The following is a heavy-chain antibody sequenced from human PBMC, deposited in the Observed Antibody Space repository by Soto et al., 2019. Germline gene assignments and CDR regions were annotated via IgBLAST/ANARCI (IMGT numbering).Heavy chain of an antibody. J-gene: IGHJ4*02. CDR1: GGTFSSYT. CDR2: IIPILGIA. Sequence: QVQLVQSGAEVKKPGSSVKVSCKASGGTFSSYTISWVRQAPGQGLEWMGRIIPILGIANYAQKFQGRVTXTXAKATSTAYMGLSSLRSEDTAVYYCARGVYGEGPDYWGQGTLVTDSS. CDR3: ARGVYGEGPDY. D-gene: IGHD4-17*01. V-gene: IGHV1-69*02.